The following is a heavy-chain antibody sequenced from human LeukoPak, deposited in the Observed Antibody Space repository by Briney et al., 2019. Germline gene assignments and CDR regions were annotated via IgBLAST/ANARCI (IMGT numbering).Heavy chain of an antibody. Sequence: PGGSLRLSCAASGFTFSSYWMSWARQAPGKGLEWVANIKQDGSEKYYVDSVKGRFTISRDNAKNSLYLQMNSLRAEDTAVYYCARLIVVVITTRPYGMDVWGQGTTVTVSS. CDR1: GFTFSSYW. V-gene: IGHV3-7*01. CDR2: IKQDGSEK. J-gene: IGHJ6*02. D-gene: IGHD3-22*01. CDR3: ARLIVVVITTRPYGMDV.